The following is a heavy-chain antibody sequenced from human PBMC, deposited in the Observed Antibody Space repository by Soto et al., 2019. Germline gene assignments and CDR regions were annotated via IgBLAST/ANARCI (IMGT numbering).Heavy chain of an antibody. D-gene: IGHD3-9*01. J-gene: IGHJ6*02. V-gene: IGHV3-48*04. Sequence: GGSLRLSCAASGFTFSSYSMNWVRQAPGKGLEWVSYISSSSSTIYYADSVKGRFTISRDNAKNSLYLQMNSLRAEDTAVYYCAREVGVLRYFDWLSQDYGMDVWGQGTTVTVSS. CDR2: ISSSSSTI. CDR3: AREVGVLRYFDWLSQDYGMDV. CDR1: GFTFSSYS.